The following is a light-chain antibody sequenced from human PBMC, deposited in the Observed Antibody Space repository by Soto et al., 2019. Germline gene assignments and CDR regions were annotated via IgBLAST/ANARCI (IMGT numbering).Light chain of an antibody. V-gene: IGLV2-23*02. Sequence: QSALTQPASVSGSPGQSITISCTGTSSDVGSYNLVSWYQQHPGKAPKLMIYEVSKRPSGVSNRFSGSKSGNTASLTITGLHDEDDAADYCCSYEGSSSPYVFGAGTKLTVL. CDR3: CSYEGSSSPYV. CDR1: SSDVGSYNL. CDR2: EVS. J-gene: IGLJ1*01.